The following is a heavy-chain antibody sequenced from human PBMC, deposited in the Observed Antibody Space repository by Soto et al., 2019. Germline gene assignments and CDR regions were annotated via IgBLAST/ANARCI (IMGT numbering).Heavy chain of an antibody. J-gene: IGHJ4*02. CDR2: ITGNGDST. CDR3: AKGSRSYRPYYFDY. D-gene: IGHD1-26*01. CDR1: GFTFGTYA. Sequence: GSLRLSCIASGFTFGTYAMSWVRQAPGKGLDWVSAITGNGDSTYYADSVKGRFTISRDNSKATLYLQMNSLRADDTAVYYCAKGSRSYRPYYFDYWGQGSLVTVSS. V-gene: IGHV3-23*01.